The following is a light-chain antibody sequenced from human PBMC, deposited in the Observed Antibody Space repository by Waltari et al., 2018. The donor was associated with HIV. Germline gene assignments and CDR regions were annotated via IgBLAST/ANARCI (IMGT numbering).Light chain of an antibody. CDR2: LNT. V-gene: IGLV1-40*01. Sequence: QSVLTQPPSVSGAPGQRVTISCTGSSSNIGASNDVHWYQQLPGTAPKLLIYLNTKRPSGVPDRVSGSKSGTSASLAITGLRAEDEADYFCQSFDNGLSGVFGGGTKLTVL. CDR3: QSFDNGLSGV. CDR1: SSNIGASND. J-gene: IGLJ2*01.